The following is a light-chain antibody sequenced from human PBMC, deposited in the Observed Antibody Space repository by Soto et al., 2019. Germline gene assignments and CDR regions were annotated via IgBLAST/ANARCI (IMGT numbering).Light chain of an antibody. CDR2: EVS. CDR3: QQYHSPPLA. Sequence: DIVMTQTPLSLSVTPGQPASISCKSSQSLLHSDGKTYLYWYLQKPGQSPQLLIYEVSSRFSGVPDRFSGSGSGTDFTLTISSLQAEDVAVYYCQQYHSPPLAFGGGTKVEIK. J-gene: IGKJ4*01. CDR1: QSLLHSDGKTY. V-gene: IGKV2-29*01.